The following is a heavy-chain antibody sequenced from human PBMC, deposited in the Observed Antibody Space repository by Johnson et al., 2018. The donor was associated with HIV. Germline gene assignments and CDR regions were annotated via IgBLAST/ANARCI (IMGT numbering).Heavy chain of an antibody. D-gene: IGHD2-15*01. J-gene: IGHJ3*02. CDR3: ARRKGDIHAFDI. CDR2: ISYDGSNK. V-gene: IGHV3-30*14. CDR1: GFTFSSYA. Sequence: QVQLVESGGGVVQPGGSLRLSCAASGFTFSSYAMHWVRQAPGKGLEWVAVISYDGSNKYYADSVKGRFTISRENAKNSLYLQMNSLRAGDTAVYYCARRKGDIHAFDIWGQGTMVTVSS.